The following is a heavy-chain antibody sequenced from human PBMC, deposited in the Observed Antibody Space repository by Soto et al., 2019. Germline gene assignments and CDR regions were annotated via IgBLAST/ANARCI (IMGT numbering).Heavy chain of an antibody. V-gene: IGHV4-34*01. CDR2: INESGST. J-gene: IGHJ4*02. Sequence: QVQLQQWGAGLLKPSETLSLTCGVFGESFTTYYWSWIRQAPGKGLGWIGEINESGSTIYNPSLESRVTISLDISKNHFSLNLTSVAAADTAVDYCGMDDNQRDYWGQGTLVTVSS. CDR1: GESFTTYY. D-gene: IGHD2-2*01. CDR3: GMDDNQRDY.